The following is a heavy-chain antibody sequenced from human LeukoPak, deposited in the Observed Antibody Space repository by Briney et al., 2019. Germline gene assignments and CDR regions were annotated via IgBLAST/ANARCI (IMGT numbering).Heavy chain of an antibody. D-gene: IGHD6-13*01. V-gene: IGHV1-18*01. CDR2: ISAYNGNT. CDR3: ARTPIAAAGTVYGYFDL. Sequence: ASVKVSCKASGYTFTSYGISWVRQAPGQGLEWMGWISAYNGNTNYAQKLQGRVTMTTDTSTSTAYMELRSLRSDDTAVYYCARTPIAAAGTVYGYFDLWGRGTLVTVSS. CDR1: GYTFTSYG. J-gene: IGHJ2*01.